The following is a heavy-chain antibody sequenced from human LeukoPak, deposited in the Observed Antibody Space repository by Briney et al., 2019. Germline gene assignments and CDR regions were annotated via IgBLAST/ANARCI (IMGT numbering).Heavy chain of an antibody. J-gene: IGHJ3*02. CDR1: GYTFTNYG. CDR3: ARPQYYYGSGSYSDAFDI. CDR2: INTYNGNT. Sequence: ASVKVSCKASGYTFTNYGISWVRQAPGQGLEWMGWINTYNGNTNYAQKFQGRVTMTTDTSTSTAYMELRSLRSDDTAVYYCARPQYYYGSGSYSDAFDIWGQGTMVTVSS. V-gene: IGHV1-18*04. D-gene: IGHD3-10*01.